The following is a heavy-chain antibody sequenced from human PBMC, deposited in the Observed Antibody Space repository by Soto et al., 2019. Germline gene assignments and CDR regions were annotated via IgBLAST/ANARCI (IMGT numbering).Heavy chain of an antibody. CDR2: INPSGGST. D-gene: IGHD3-10*01. V-gene: IGHV1-46*01. CDR3: ARSELLWFGDRYYYYYGMDV. Sequence: ASVKVSCKASGYTFTSYYMHWVRQAPGQGLEWMGIINPSGGSTSYAQKFQGRVTMTRDTSTSTVYMELSSLRSEDTAVYYCARSELLWFGDRYYYYYGMDVWGQGTTVTISS. CDR1: GYTFTSYY. J-gene: IGHJ6*02.